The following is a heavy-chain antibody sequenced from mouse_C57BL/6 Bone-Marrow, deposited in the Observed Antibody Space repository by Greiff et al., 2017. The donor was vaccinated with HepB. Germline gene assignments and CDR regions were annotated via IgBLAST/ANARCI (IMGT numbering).Heavy chain of an antibody. D-gene: IGHD1-1*01. J-gene: IGHJ3*01. CDR1: GYTFTEYT. Sequence: QVHVKQSGAELVKPGASVKLSCKASGYTFTEYTIHWVKQRSGQGLEWIGWFYPGSGSIKYNEKFKDKATLTADKSSSTVYMELSRLTSEDSAVYFCARHEVGHYYGSSSWFAYWGQGTLVTVSA. CDR2: FYPGSGSI. V-gene: IGHV1-62-2*01. CDR3: ARHEVGHYYGSSSWFAY.